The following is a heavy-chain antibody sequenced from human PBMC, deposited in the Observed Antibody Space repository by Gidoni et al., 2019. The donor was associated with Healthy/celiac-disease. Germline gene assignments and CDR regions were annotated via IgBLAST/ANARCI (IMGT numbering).Heavy chain of an antibody. D-gene: IGHD2-2*01. CDR3: ARGRTAALNWFDP. CDR1: GYTFTSYG. J-gene: IGHJ5*02. V-gene: IGHV1-18*01. CDR2: ISAYNGNT. Sequence: VKVSCKASGYTFTSYGISWVRQAPGQGLEWMGWISAYNGNTNYAQNLQGRVTMTTDTSTSTAYMELRSLRSDDTAVDYCARGRTAALNWFDPWGQGTLVTVSS.